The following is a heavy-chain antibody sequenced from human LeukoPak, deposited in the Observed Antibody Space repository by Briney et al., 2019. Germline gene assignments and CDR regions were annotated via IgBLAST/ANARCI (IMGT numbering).Heavy chain of an antibody. CDR1: GFTFNNYW. Sequence: PGGSLRLSCAASGFTFNNYWLHWVRQVPGKGLMWVSRINGDGNNVNYADSVKGRFTISRDNAKNTLHLQLNSLRAEDTAVYYCAAGPAGNGHLSSYWGQGTQVTVSS. CDR3: AAGPAGNGHLSSY. J-gene: IGHJ4*02. V-gene: IGHV3-74*01. D-gene: IGHD1-1*01. CDR2: INGDGNNV.